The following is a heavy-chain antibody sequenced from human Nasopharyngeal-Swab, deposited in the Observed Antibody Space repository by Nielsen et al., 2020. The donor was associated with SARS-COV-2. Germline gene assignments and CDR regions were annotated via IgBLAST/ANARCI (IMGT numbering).Heavy chain of an antibody. CDR3: ARVPFRSGWLGLDY. V-gene: IGHV1-18*01. Sequence: ASVKVSCKASGYTFPNYGISWVRQAPGQGLEWMGWISADNGGTNYAQKLQARVTMTTDTSTSTAYMELTSLRFDDTAIYYCARVPFRSGWLGLDYWGRGTLVTVSS. CDR2: ISADNGGT. D-gene: IGHD6-19*01. J-gene: IGHJ4*02. CDR1: GYTFPNYG.